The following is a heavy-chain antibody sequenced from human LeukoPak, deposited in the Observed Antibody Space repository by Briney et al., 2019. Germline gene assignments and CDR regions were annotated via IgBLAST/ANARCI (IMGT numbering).Heavy chain of an antibody. CDR1: GGSFSGYY. V-gene: IGHV4-34*01. CDR2: INHSGST. Sequence: PSETLSLTCAVYGGSFSGYYWSWIRQPPGKGLEWIGEINHSGSTNYNPSLKSRVTISVDTSKNQFSLKLSSVTAADTAVYYCARYKVTMVRGVRGRDAFDIWGQGTMVTVSS. J-gene: IGHJ3*02. D-gene: IGHD3-10*01. CDR3: ARYKVTMVRGVRGRDAFDI.